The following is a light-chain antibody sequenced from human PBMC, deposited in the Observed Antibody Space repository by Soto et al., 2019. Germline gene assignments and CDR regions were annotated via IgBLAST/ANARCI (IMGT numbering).Light chain of an antibody. V-gene: IGKV3-15*01. CDR3: QQNNKWPGT. Sequence: EIVMTQSPATLSVSPGERATLSCRASQTISSNLAWYQQKPGQAPRLLIYGASTRATGIPARFSGSGSVTEFTLTISSLQSEDFAVYYCQQNNKWPGTFGQGTKLEIK. CDR1: QTISSN. J-gene: IGKJ2*01. CDR2: GAS.